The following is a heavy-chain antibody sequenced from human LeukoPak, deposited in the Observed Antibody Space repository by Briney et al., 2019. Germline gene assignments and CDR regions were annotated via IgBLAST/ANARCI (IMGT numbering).Heavy chain of an antibody. D-gene: IGHD2-2*01. Sequence: SETLSLTCTVSGGSISSYYWSWIRQPAGKGLEWIGRIYTSGSTNNNPSLKSRVTMSVDTSKNQFSLKLSSVTAADTAVYYCARDRAHCSSTSCYWYFDLWGRGTLVTVSS. CDR1: GGSISSYY. J-gene: IGHJ2*01. CDR3: ARDRAHCSSTSCYWYFDL. CDR2: IYTSGST. V-gene: IGHV4-4*07.